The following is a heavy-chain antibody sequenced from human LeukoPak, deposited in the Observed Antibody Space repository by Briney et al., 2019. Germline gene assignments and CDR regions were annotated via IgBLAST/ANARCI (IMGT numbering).Heavy chain of an antibody. J-gene: IGHJ4*02. CDR1: GGSISSGSYY. Sequence: SETLSLTCTVSGGSISSGSYYWSWIRQPPGKGLEWIGYIYYSGSTNYNPSLKSRVTISVDTSKNQFSLKLSSVTAADTAVYYCARGHYGDYPDYWGQGTMVTVSS. D-gene: IGHD4-17*01. V-gene: IGHV4-61*01. CDR3: ARGHYGDYPDY. CDR2: IYYSGST.